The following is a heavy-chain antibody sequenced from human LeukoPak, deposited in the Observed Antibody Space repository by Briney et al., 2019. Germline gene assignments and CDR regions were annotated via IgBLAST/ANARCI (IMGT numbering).Heavy chain of an antibody. CDR2: IKGKTDGGTT. Sequence: GGSLRLSCAASGFTFSNAWLTWVRQAPGKGLEWVGRIKGKTDGGTTDYAAPVKGRFTISRDDSRNTLYLQMNSLKTEDTAVYYCARALLSSLPEGWYYGMDVWGQGTTVTVSS. D-gene: IGHD2/OR15-2a*01. CDR1: GFTFSNAW. V-gene: IGHV3-15*05. CDR3: ARALLSSLPEGWYYGMDV. J-gene: IGHJ6*02.